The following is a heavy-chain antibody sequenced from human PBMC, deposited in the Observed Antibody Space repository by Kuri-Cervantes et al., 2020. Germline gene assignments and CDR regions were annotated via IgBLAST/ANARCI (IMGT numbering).Heavy chain of an antibody. CDR3: AKSAEWELSDY. Sequence: SLMISCAASGFTFSSYGMHWVRQAPGKGLEWVAVISYDGSNKYYADSVKCRFTISRDNSRNTLYLQMNSLRTEDTAVYYCAKSAEWELSDYWGQGTLVTVSS. J-gene: IGHJ4*02. CDR1: GFTFSSYG. D-gene: IGHD1-26*01. V-gene: IGHV3-30*18. CDR2: ISYDGSNK.